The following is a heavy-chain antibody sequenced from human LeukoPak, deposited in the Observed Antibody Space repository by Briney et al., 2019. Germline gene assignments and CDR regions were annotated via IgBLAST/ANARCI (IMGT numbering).Heavy chain of an antibody. D-gene: IGHD4-17*01. Sequence: GGPLRLSCAASGFTFSSYAMHWVRQAPGKGLEWVAVISYDGSNKYYADSVKGRFTISRDNSKNTLYLQMNSLRAEDTAVYYCAREDDYGDYAWFDPWGQGTLVTVSS. CDR2: ISYDGSNK. CDR3: AREDDYGDYAWFDP. CDR1: GFTFSSYA. J-gene: IGHJ5*02. V-gene: IGHV3-30-3*01.